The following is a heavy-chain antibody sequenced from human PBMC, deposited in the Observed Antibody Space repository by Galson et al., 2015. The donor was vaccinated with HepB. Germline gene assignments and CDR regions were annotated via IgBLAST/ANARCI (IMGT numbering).Heavy chain of an antibody. V-gene: IGHV3-33*01. CDR1: GFTFSSYG. J-gene: IGHJ3*02. Sequence: SLRLSCAASGFTFSSYGMHWVRQAPGKGLEWVAVIWYDGSNKYYADSVKGRFTISRDNSKNTLYLQMNSLRDEDTAVYYCARDQSGYYDSSGYPSDAFDIWGQGTMVTVSS. D-gene: IGHD3-22*01. CDR3: ARDQSGYYDSSGYPSDAFDI. CDR2: IWYDGSNK.